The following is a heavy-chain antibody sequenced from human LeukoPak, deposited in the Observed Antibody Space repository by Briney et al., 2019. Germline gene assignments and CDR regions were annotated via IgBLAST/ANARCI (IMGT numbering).Heavy chain of an antibody. D-gene: IGHD6-19*01. J-gene: IGHJ4*02. CDR1: GFTLSSYA. CDR2: ISYDGSNK. Sequence: GGSLRLSCAASGFTLSSYALHWVRQAPGKGLEWVAVISYDGSNKYYADSVKGRFTISRDNSKNTLYLQMNSLRAEDTAVYYCARGYSSGWSHFDYWGQGTLVTVSS. CDR3: ARGYSSGWSHFDY. V-gene: IGHV3-30*04.